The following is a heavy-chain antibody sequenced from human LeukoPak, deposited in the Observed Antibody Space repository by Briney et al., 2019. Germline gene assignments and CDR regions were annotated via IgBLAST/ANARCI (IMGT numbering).Heavy chain of an antibody. CDR3: VSFYEAY. CDR1: GNYW. D-gene: IGHD2/OR15-2a*01. J-gene: IGHJ4*02. Sequence: GGSLRLSCAASGNYWMHWVRQAPGKGLVWVSHINSDGSWTSYADSVKGRFTISKDNAKDTVYLQMNNLRAEDTAVYYCVSFYEAYWGRGTLVTVSS. CDR2: INSDGSWT. V-gene: IGHV3-74*01.